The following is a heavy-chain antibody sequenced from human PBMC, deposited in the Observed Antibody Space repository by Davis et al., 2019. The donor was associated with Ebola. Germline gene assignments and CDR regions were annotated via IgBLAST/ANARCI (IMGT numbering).Heavy chain of an antibody. D-gene: IGHD6-19*01. Sequence: AVSVKVSCKASAYTFIASYIPLVRHAPGQGLEWLGRINPNSGGTNYAQKFQGRVTMTRVTSISTAYMELSRLITDDTAVYYCARGDRSGWFLADYFDSWGQRTLITVSS. V-gene: IGHV1-2*06. CDR1: AYTFIASY. J-gene: IGHJ4*01. CDR2: INPNSGGT. CDR3: ARGDRSGWFLADYFDS.